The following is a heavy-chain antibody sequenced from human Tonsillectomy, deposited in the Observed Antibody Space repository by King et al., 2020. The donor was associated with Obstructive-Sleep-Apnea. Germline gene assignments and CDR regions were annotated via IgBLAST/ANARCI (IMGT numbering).Heavy chain of an antibody. CDR1: GYTFTSYD. Sequence: VQLVESGAEVKKPGASVKVSCKASGYTFTSYDINWVRQATGQGLEWMGWVDPKSGNTGSAQKFQGRVTMTRNTSISTAYMELSSLRSEDTSVYYCARDFTWGWFDPWGQGTLVTVSS. J-gene: IGHJ5*02. D-gene: IGHD3-16*01. CDR2: VDPKSGNT. V-gene: IGHV1-8*01. CDR3: ARDFTWGWFDP.